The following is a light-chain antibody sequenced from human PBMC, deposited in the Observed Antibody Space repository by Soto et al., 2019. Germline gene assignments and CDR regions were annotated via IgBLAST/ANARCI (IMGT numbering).Light chain of an antibody. CDR3: QQRSNWPPRT. CDR1: QSVSSY. V-gene: IGKV3-11*01. J-gene: IGKJ2*01. CDR2: DSS. Sequence: EIVLTQSPATLSLSPGERATLSCRASQSVSSYLAWYQQKPGQAPRLLIYDSSNRATGIPARFSGSGSGTDFPRTISSLEPEDFAVYYCQQRSNWPPRTFGQGTKLEIK.